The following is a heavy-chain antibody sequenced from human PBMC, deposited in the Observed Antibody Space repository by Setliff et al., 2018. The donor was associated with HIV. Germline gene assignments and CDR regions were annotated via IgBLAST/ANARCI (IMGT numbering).Heavy chain of an antibody. Sequence: GASVKVSCKASGYTFAAYYIHWLRQAPGQGLEWMGWINPGSGDTNYAQNFQGRVTVTRDTSINTAYVELNSLKSDDTAVYYCARDYLHVFDIWGQGTMVTVSS. CDR3: ARDYLHVFDI. V-gene: IGHV1-2*02. J-gene: IGHJ3*02. CDR2: INPGSGDT. CDR1: GYTFAAYY.